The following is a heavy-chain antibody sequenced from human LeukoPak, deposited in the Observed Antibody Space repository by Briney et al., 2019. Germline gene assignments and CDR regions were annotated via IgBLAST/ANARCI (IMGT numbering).Heavy chain of an antibody. J-gene: IGHJ5*02. CDR1: GYTFTSYG. Sequence: ASVKVSCKASGYTFTSYGISRVRQAPGQGLEWMGWISAYNGNTNYAQKLQGRVTMTTDTSTSTAYMELRSLRSDDTAVYNCARDVLRYFDWLNNWFDPWGQGTLVTVSS. D-gene: IGHD3-9*01. CDR2: ISAYNGNT. CDR3: ARDVLRYFDWLNNWFDP. V-gene: IGHV1-18*04.